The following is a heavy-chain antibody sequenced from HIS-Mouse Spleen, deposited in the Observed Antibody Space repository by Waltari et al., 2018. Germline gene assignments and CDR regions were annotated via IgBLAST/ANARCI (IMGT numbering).Heavy chain of an antibody. Sequence: QLQLQESGPGLVKPSETLSLTCTVSGGSISSSSDHWGWIRHPPGQGLEWIGSIYYSGSTYYNPSLKSRVTISVDTSKNQFSLKLSSVTAADTAVYYCAREPLITIFGVVIYYFDYWGQGTLVTVSS. J-gene: IGHJ4*02. CDR3: AREPLITIFGVVIYYFDY. CDR1: GGSISSSSDH. D-gene: IGHD3-3*01. CDR2: IYYSGST. V-gene: IGHV4-39*07.